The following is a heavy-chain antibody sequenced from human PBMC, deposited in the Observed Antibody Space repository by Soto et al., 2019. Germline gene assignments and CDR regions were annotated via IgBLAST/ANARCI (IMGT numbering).Heavy chain of an antibody. D-gene: IGHD2-2*02. CDR3: AKDNDISSTSCCTGTLLDY. CDR1: GFTFDDYA. V-gene: IGHV3-9*01. J-gene: IGHJ4*02. Sequence: GGSLRLSCAASGFTFDDYAMHWVRQAPGKGLEWVSGISWNSGSIGYADSVKGRFTISRDNAKNSLYLQMNSLRAEDTALYYCAKDNDISSTSCCTGTLLDYWGQGTLVTVSS. CDR2: ISWNSGSI.